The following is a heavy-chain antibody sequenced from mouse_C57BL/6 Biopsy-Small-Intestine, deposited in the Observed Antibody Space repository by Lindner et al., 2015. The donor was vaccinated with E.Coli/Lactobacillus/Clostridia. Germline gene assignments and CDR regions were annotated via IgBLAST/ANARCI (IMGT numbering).Heavy chain of an antibody. Sequence: VQLQESGGGLVKPGGSLKLSCVASGFTFSDYGIHWVRQAPEKGLEWVAYISSGSSTIYYVDAVKGRFTISRDNAKNTLFLQMTSLRSEDTAMYYCARPHYYAMDYWGQGTSVTVSS. CDR2: ISSGSSTI. J-gene: IGHJ4*01. V-gene: IGHV5-17*01. CDR1: GFTFSDYG. CDR3: ARPHYYAMDY.